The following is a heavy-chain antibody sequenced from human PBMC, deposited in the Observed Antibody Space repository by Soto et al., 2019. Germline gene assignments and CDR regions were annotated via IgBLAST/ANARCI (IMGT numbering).Heavy chain of an antibody. J-gene: IGHJ5*02. CDR1: GGSISSGGYC. Sequence: SETLSLTCTVSGGSISSGGYCWSWIRQHPGKGLEWIGYIYYSGSTYYNQSLKSRVTISVDTSKNQFSLKLSSVTAADTAVYYCARQGAYYYANWFDPWGQGTLVTVSS. CDR3: ARQGAYYYANWFDP. V-gene: IGHV4-31*03. CDR2: IYYSGST. D-gene: IGHD3-10*01.